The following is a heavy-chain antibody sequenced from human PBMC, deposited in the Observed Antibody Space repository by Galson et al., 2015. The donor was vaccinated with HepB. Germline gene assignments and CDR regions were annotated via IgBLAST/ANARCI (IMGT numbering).Heavy chain of an antibody. D-gene: IGHD3-3*01. CDR3: AREGVVGGLDY. CDR1: GYTFTGYH. V-gene: IGHV1-2*04. Sequence: SVKVSCKASGYTFTGYHMHWVRQAPGQGLEWMGWTNPNSGGTNYAQKFQGWVTMTRDTSISTAYMELSRLRSDDTAVYYCAREGVVGGLDYWGQGTLVTVSS. CDR2: TNPNSGGT. J-gene: IGHJ4*02.